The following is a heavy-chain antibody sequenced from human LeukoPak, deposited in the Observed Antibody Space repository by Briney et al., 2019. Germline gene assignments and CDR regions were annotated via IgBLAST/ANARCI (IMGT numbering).Heavy chain of an antibody. V-gene: IGHV3-30*02. CDR3: AKGWYCSSTSCYTGRDFDY. D-gene: IGHD2-2*02. Sequence: GGSLRLSCAASGFTFSSYGMHWVRQAPGKGLVWVAFIRYDGSNKYYADSVKGRFTISRDNSKNTLYLQMNSLRAEDTAVYYCAKGWYCSSTSCYTGRDFDYWGQGTLVTVSS. CDR1: GFTFSSYG. J-gene: IGHJ4*02. CDR2: IRYDGSNK.